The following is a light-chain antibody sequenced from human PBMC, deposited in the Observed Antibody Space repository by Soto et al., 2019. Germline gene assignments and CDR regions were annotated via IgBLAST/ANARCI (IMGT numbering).Light chain of an antibody. Sequence: EIVLTQSPGTLSLSPGEIATLSCRASQSVSSSYLAWYQQKPGQAPRLLIYGASSRDTGIPDRFSGSGSGTDFTLTISRLEPEDFAVYYCQQYGSSLWTFGQGTKVEI. J-gene: IGKJ1*01. CDR1: QSVSSSY. V-gene: IGKV3-20*01. CDR2: GAS. CDR3: QQYGSSLWT.